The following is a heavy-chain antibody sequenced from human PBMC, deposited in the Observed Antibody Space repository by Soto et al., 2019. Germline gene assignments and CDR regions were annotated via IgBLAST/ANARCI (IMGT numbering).Heavy chain of an antibody. V-gene: IGHV3-33*01. Sequence: PGGSLRLSCAASGFPFSSYGMHWVRQAPGKGLEWVAVIWYDGSNKYYADSVKGRFTISRDNSKNTLYLQMNSLRAEDTAVYYCARDSRDYDYVWGSYRYTSPHYWGQGTLVTVSS. CDR2: IWYDGSNK. D-gene: IGHD3-16*02. J-gene: IGHJ4*02. CDR1: GFPFSSYG. CDR3: ARDSRDYDYVWGSYRYTSPHY.